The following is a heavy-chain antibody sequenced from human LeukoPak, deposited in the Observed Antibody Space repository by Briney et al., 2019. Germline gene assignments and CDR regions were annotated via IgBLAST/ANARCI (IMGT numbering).Heavy chain of an antibody. Sequence: SETLSLTCTVSGGSISSYYWSWIRQPPGKGLEWIGYIYYSGSTNYNPSLKGRVTMSVDTSKNQFSQKLSSVTAADTAVYYCARYDFNKFFDYWGQGTLVTVSS. J-gene: IGHJ4*02. D-gene: IGHD3-3*01. CDR3: ARYDFNKFFDY. CDR1: GGSISSYY. CDR2: IYYSGST. V-gene: IGHV4-59*01.